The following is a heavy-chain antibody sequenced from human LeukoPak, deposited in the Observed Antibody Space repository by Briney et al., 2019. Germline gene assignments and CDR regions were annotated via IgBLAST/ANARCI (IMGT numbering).Heavy chain of an antibody. CDR2: IRKEGGFI. Sequence: GGSLRLSCAESGFSFSSFGFNWVRQAPGKGLEWMAFIRKEGGFISYADSVKGRFTISRDNGKNTLYLQMSSLRDEDTAVYCGVRGHAWALDLWGQKTMLTVSS. CDR1: GFSFSSFG. CDR3: VRGHAWALDL. V-gene: IGHV3-48*02. J-gene: IGHJ3*01.